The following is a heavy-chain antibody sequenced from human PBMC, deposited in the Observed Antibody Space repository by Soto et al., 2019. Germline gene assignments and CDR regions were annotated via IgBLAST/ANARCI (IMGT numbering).Heavy chain of an antibody. CDR2: IYYSGST. Sequence: SETLSLTCTVSGGSISSGDYYWGWIRQPPGKGLEWIGSIYYSGSTYYNPSLKSRVTISVDTSKSQFSLKLTSVTAADTAVYYCASPKIAFYNWFDPWGQGTLVTVS. V-gene: IGHV4-39*01. D-gene: IGHD3-3*02. CDR1: GGSISSGDYY. CDR3: ASPKIAFYNWFDP. J-gene: IGHJ5*02.